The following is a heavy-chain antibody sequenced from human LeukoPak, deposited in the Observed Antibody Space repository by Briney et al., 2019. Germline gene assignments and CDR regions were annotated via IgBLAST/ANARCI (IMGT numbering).Heavy chain of an antibody. CDR1: GFTVSSNY. D-gene: IGHD6-6*01. J-gene: IGHJ6*03. Sequence: GGSLRLSCAASGFTVSSNYMSWVRQAPGKGLEWVSVIYSGGSTYYADSVKGRFTISRDNAKNSLYLQMNSLRAEDTAVYYCARDGSPSRYYYYYMDVWGKGTTVTVSS. V-gene: IGHV3-53*01. CDR2: IYSGGST. CDR3: ARDGSPSRYYYYYMDV.